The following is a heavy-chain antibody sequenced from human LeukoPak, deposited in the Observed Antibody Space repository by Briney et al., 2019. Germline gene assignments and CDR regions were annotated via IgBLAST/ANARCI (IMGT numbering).Heavy chain of an antibody. J-gene: IGHJ6*02. CDR1: GFTFSSYE. D-gene: IGHD3-10*01. Sequence: GGSLRLSCAASGFTFSSYEMNWVRQAPGKGLEWVSYISSSGSTIYYADSVKGRFTISRDNAKNSLYLQMNSLRAEDTAVYYCARGAYGSGSYYNRHYYYYGMDVWGQGTTVTVSS. CDR3: ARGAYGSGSYYNRHYYYYGMDV. CDR2: ISSSGSTI. V-gene: IGHV3-48*03.